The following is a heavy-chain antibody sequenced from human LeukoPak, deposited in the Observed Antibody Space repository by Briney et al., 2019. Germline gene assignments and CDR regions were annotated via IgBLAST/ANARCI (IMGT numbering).Heavy chain of an antibody. CDR2: INSDGSST. CDR3: ASRVPAYYGSGSLRDY. J-gene: IGHJ4*02. CDR1: GFTFSSYW. V-gene: IGHV3-74*01. Sequence: GGSLRLSCAASGFTFSSYWMHWVRQAPGKGLVWVSRINSDGSSTSYADSVKGRFTISRDNSKNTLYLQMNSLRAEDTAVYYCASRVPAYYGSGSLRDYWGQGTLVTVSS. D-gene: IGHD3-10*01.